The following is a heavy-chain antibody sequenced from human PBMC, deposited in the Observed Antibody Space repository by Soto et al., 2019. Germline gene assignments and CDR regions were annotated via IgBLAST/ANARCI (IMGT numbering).Heavy chain of an antibody. V-gene: IGHV1-18*01. J-gene: IGHJ5*02. CDR1: GYTFTSYG. CDR2: ISAYNGNT. Sequence: ASVKVSCKASGYTFTSYGISWVRQAPGQGLEWMGWISAYNGNTNYAQKLQGRVTMTTDTSTSTAYMELRSLRSDDTAVYYCARESHDFWSGFMDYNWFDPWGQGTLVTVST. D-gene: IGHD3-3*01. CDR3: ARESHDFWSGFMDYNWFDP.